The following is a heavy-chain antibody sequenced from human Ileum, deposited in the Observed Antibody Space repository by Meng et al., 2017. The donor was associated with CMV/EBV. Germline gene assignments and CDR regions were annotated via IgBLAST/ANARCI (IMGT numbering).Heavy chain of an antibody. D-gene: IGHD4-17*01. Sequence: QVQLLQWGAVLLKPSETLAPTWAVYGGSFSGYYWNWNRQPPGRGLEWIGEINHSGSTNYNPSLKSRVTISVDTSKNQFSLKLSSVTAADTAVYYCATRRTPYGDYEYFQHWGQGTLVTVSS. J-gene: IGHJ1*01. V-gene: IGHV4-34*01. CDR2: INHSGST. CDR3: ATRRTPYGDYEYFQH. CDR1: GGSFSGYY.